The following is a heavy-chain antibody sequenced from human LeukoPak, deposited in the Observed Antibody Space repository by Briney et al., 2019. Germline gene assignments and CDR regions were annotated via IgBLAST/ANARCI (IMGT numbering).Heavy chain of an antibody. CDR1: GFTFSSYA. J-gene: IGHJ4*02. CDR2: ISSSGGST. Sequence: GGSLRLSCAASGFTFSSYAMSWVRQAPGKGLEWVSAISSSGGSTYYADSVKGRFTISRDNSKNTLYLQMNSLSAEDTAVYYCAKRYCSGGSCYRTNYFFDYWGQGTLVTVSS. V-gene: IGHV3-23*01. CDR3: AKRYCSGGSCYRTNYFFDY. D-gene: IGHD2-15*01.